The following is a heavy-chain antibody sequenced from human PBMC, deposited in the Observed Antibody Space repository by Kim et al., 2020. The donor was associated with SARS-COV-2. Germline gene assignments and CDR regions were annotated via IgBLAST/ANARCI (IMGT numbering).Heavy chain of an antibody. CDR3: VREPAS. CDR1: GFSFSDCY. V-gene: IGHV3-11*01. Sequence: GGSLRLSCAASGFSFSDCYMNWIRQAPGKGLEWVAYISSDGGSINYADSVNGRFTISRDNAKKSLPLQMNSLTPEDTAVYYCVREPASWGRGTLVTVSS. J-gene: IGHJ5*02. CDR2: ISSDGGSI.